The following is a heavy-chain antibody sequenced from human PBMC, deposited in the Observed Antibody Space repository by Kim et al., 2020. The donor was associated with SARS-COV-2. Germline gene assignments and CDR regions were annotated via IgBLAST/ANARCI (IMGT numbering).Heavy chain of an antibody. Sequence: SETLSLTCTVSGGSISSSSYYWGWIRQPPGKGLEWIGSIYYSGSTYYNPSLKSRVTISVDTSKNQFSLKLSSVTAADTAVYYCARPGEGFDPWGQGTLVTVSS. J-gene: IGHJ5*02. CDR3: ARPGEGFDP. V-gene: IGHV4-39*01. CDR1: GGSISSSSYY. D-gene: IGHD2-21*01. CDR2: IYYSGST.